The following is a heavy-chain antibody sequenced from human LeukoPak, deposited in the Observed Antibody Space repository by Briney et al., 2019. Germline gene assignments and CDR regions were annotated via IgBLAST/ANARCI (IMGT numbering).Heavy chain of an antibody. CDR3: ARDWRIRHCSSTSCSRGPFDP. Sequence: HPGGSLRLSCAASGFTFDDYAMHWVRQAPGKGLEWVSGISWNSGSIGYADSVKGRFTISRDNAKNSLYLQMNSLRAEDTAVYYCARDWRIRHCSSTSCSRGPFDPWGQGTLVTVSS. D-gene: IGHD2-2*01. V-gene: IGHV3-9*01. J-gene: IGHJ5*02. CDR1: GFTFDDYA. CDR2: ISWNSGSI.